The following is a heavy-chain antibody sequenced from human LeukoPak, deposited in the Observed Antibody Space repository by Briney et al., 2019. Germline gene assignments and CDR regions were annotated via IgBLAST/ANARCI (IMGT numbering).Heavy chain of an antibody. V-gene: IGHV4-59*01. Sequence: PSETLSLTCTVSGDSISSYYWGWIRQPPGKGLEWIGYIYYSGSTIYNPSLKSRVTMSLDMSKNQFSLKLRSVTAADTAVYYCARGVISTDAFDVWGQGTMVTVSS. J-gene: IGHJ3*01. CDR1: GDSISSYY. CDR3: ARGVISTDAFDV. D-gene: IGHD3-3*02. CDR2: IYYSGST.